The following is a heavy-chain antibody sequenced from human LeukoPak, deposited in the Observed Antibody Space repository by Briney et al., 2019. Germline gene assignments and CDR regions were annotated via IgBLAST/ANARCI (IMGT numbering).Heavy chain of an antibody. Sequence: KFQGRVSITRDTSASTAYMELSSLTSEDTAVYYCARDLYGDYFDYWDQGTLVTVSS. D-gene: IGHD3-16*01. J-gene: IGHJ4*02. V-gene: IGHV1-3*01. CDR3: ARDLYGDYFDY.